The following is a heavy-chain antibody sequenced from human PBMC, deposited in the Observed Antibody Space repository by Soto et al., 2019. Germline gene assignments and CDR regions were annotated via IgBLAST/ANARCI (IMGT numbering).Heavy chain of an antibody. Sequence: QVLLAQSGAEVKKPGSSVKVSCQTSRGTFNTSPISWVRQAPGQGLEWLGDIVPVFGMVNYAQQFQDRLNLNADESTTSVCMEVSRLTPEATAVYFCATPHLRGRQCDYRSPATASLYPSGLGVWGQGTKVIVSS. CDR1: RGTFNTSP. D-gene: IGHD3-3*01. J-gene: IGHJ6*02. CDR3: ATPHLRGRQCDYRSPATASLYPSGLGV. CDR2: IVPVFGMV. V-gene: IGHV1-69*01.